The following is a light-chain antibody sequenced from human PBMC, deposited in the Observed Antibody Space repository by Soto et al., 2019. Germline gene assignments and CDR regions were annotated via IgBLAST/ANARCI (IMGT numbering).Light chain of an antibody. CDR2: GAS. J-gene: IGKJ4*01. CDR3: QQYNSYPLT. V-gene: IGKV3-20*01. Sequence: EIVFTQSPGTLSFSPGERATLSCQASQSVSSSYLAWYQQKPGQAPRLLIYGASSRATGIPDRFSGSGSGTDFTLTISSLQPDDFATYYCQQYNSYPLTFGGGTKVDIK. CDR1: QSVSSSY.